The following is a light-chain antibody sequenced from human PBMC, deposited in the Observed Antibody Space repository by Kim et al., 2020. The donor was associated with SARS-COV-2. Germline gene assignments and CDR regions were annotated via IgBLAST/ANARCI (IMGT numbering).Light chain of an antibody. Sequence: QSALTQPASASGSPGQSITISCTGTSSDIRDHNSVSWYQQHPGKAPQLIIYDVVHRPPGISNRFSASKSGNTASLTISGLQAEDEAHYYCSSYTDTSLYVFGSGTKVTVL. CDR3: SSYTDTSLYV. CDR1: SSDIRDHNS. V-gene: IGLV2-14*03. J-gene: IGLJ1*01. CDR2: DVV.